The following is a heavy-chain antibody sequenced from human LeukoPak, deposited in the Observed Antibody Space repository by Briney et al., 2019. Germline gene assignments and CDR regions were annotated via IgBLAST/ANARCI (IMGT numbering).Heavy chain of an antibody. Sequence: GGSLRLSCAASGFTFSTYSMKWVRQAPGKGLEWVSYISSSSGTIYYADSVKGRFTISRDNAKNSLYLQMNGLRSEDTAVYYCATAATVTTERLDYFDYWGQGTLVTVSS. CDR2: ISSSSGTI. J-gene: IGHJ4*02. D-gene: IGHD4-17*01. CDR3: ATAATVTTERLDYFDY. V-gene: IGHV3-48*01. CDR1: GFTFSTYS.